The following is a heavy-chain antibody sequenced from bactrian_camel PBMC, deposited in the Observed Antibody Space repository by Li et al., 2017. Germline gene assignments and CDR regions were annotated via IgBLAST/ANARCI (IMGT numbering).Heavy chain of an antibody. CDR1: RHTYIPYC. V-gene: IGHV3-2*01. CDR2: VENYKSPK. Sequence: HVQLVESGGGSVQAGESLTLSCVAQRHTYIPYCMGWFRQARGKDEKEREMVAIVENYKSPKYADAVKGRFTISPGNATNTVSLQMNSLKPEDTAMYYCAADRMACLRPSVQLASYNFWGQGTQVTVS. J-gene: IGHJ4*01. CDR3: AADRMACLRPSVQLASYNF.